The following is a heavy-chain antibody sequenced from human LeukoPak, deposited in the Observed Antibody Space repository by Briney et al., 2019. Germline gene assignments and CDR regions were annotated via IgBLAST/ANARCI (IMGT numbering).Heavy chain of an antibody. D-gene: IGHD3-10*01. Sequence: GGSLRLSCAASGFTFSSYWMSWVRQAPGKGLEWVAFIRYDGSNKYYADSVKGRFTISRDNSKNTLYLQMNTLGAEDTAVYYCAKALGPAMVRGVIDYWGQGILVTVSS. V-gene: IGHV3-30*02. CDR2: IRYDGSNK. CDR1: GFTFSSYW. CDR3: AKALGPAMVRGVIDY. J-gene: IGHJ4*02.